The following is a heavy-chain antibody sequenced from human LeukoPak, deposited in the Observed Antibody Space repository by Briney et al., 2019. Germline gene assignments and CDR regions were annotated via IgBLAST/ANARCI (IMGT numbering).Heavy chain of an antibody. CDR3: ATTVTRRRLEWYIDL. CDR2: SSSPGSTI. J-gene: IGHJ2*01. D-gene: IGHD4-17*01. Sequence: GGSLRLSCAASGFTFSDYYMSWIRQAPGKGLEWVSYSSSPGSTIYYADSVKGRFTISRDNAKNSLYLQMNSLRAEDTAVYYCATTVTRRRLEWYIDLWGRGTLVTVSS. CDR1: GFTFSDYY. V-gene: IGHV3-11*04.